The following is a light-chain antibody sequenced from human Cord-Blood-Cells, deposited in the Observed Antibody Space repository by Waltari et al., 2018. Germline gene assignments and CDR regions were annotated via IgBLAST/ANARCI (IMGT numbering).Light chain of an antibody. CDR1: SSDVGSYNL. Sequence: QSALTQPASVSGSPGQSITISCTGTSSDVGSYNLVSWYQQHPGKAPKLMIYEVSKRPSGVSNRFSGSKSGNTASLTISGLQAEYEADYYCCSYAGSSTLAFGGGTKLTVL. CDR2: EVS. J-gene: IGLJ3*02. CDR3: CSYAGSSTLA. V-gene: IGLV2-23*02.